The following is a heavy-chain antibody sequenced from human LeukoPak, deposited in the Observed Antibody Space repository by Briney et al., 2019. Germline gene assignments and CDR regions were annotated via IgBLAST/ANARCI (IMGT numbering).Heavy chain of an antibody. V-gene: IGHV3-74*01. Sequence: GESLRLSCAASGFPFSTSWMHWVRQAPGKGLVWVSRINSDGSRTTYADSVKGRITISRDNAKNTLYLQMNSLRAEDTAVYYCSRGFPFDPWGQGTLVTVSS. CDR2: INSDGSRT. CDR3: SRGFPFDP. CDR1: GFPFSTSW. D-gene: IGHD3-10*01. J-gene: IGHJ5*02.